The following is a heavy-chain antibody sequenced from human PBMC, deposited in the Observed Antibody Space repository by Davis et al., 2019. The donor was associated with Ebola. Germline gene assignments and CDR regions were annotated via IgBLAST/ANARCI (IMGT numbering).Heavy chain of an antibody. J-gene: IGHJ6*02. CDR1: GGSISSYY. D-gene: IGHD3-22*01. Sequence: MPSETLSLTCTVSGGSISSYYWSWIRQPPGKGLEWLGYIYYSGSTTYNPSLQSRVTISVDTSKNQFSLKLSSVTAADTAVYYCARVADYYDSSGYYYYYYYYGMDVWGQGTTVTVSS. CDR3: ARVADYYDSSGYYYYYYYYGMDV. CDR2: IYYSGST. V-gene: IGHV4-59*01.